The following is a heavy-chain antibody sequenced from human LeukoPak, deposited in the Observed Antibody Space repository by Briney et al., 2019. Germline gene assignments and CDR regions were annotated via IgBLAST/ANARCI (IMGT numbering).Heavy chain of an antibody. Sequence: GGSLRLSCAASGFTFSNYYMHWVRQAPGKGLEWVAIISDDGERKFYADSVRGRITISRDKSKNTLFLQMNSLRADDTAVYFCAKDLSGHWCIDYWGQGTLVTVSS. D-gene: IGHD4/OR15-4a*01. J-gene: IGHJ4*02. CDR3: AKDLSGHWCIDY. CDR2: ISDDGERK. CDR1: GFTFSNYY. V-gene: IGHV3-30*18.